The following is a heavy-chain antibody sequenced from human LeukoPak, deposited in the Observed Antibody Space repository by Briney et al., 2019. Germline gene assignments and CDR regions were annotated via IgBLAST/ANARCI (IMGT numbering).Heavy chain of an antibody. V-gene: IGHV1-8*03. D-gene: IGHD3-3*01. Sequence: ASVKVSCKSSGYTFTSYDINWVRQATGQGLEWMGRMNSNSGNTGYAQKFQGRVTITRNTSISTAYMELSSLRSEDTAVYYCANGYYDFWSGYPRSDYYYMDVWGKGTTVTVSS. CDR3: ANGYYDFWSGYPRSDYYYMDV. CDR2: MNSNSGNT. J-gene: IGHJ6*03. CDR1: GYTFTSYD.